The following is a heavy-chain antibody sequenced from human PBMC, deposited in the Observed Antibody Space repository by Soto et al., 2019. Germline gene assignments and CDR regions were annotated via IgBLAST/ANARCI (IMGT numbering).Heavy chain of an antibody. CDR1: GFTFSSYW. CDR2: IKQDGSEK. V-gene: IGHV3-7*01. J-gene: IGHJ6*02. CDR3: ARTGEMATISLYYYYGMDV. D-gene: IGHD5-12*01. Sequence: GGSLRLSCAASGFTFSSYWMSWVRQAPGKGLEWVANIKQDGSEKYYVDSVKGRFTISRDNARNSLYLQMNSLRAEDTAVYYCARTGEMATISLYYYYGMDVWGQGTTVTVSS.